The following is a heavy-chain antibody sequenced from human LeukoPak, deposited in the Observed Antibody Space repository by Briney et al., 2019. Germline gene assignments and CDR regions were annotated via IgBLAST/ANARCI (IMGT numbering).Heavy chain of an antibody. CDR2: ISSSSSYI. CDR1: GFTFSSYS. J-gene: IGHJ6*03. CDR3: ARDFRSSRGMGYYYYYYYMDV. V-gene: IGHV3-21*01. Sequence: GGSLRLSCAASGFTFSSYSMNWVRQAPGKGLEWVSSISSSSSYIYYADSVKGRFTISRDNAKDSLYLQMNSLRAEDTAVYYCARDFRSSRGMGYYYYYYYMDVWGKGTTVTVSS. D-gene: IGHD6-13*01.